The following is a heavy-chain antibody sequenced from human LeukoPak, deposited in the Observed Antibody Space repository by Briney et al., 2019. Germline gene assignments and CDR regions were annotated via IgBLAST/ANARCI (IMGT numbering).Heavy chain of an antibody. CDR2: INHSGST. CDR3: ARSKFIGYSGELYFDY. J-gene: IGHJ4*02. Sequence: SETLSLTCAVYGGSFSGYYWSWIRQPPGKGLEWIGEINHSGSTNYNPSLKSRVTISVDTSKNQFSLKLSSVTAADTAVYYCARSKFIGYSGELYFDYWGQGTLVTVSS. V-gene: IGHV4-34*01. CDR1: GGSFSGYY. D-gene: IGHD5-12*01.